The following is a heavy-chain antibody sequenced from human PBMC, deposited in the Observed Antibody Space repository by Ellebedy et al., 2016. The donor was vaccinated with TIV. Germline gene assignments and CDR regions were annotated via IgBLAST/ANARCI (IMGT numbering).Heavy chain of an antibody. CDR2: ISGNGAST. CDR3: AKFRSGDGYNPSGKEEYYYYGMDV. J-gene: IGHJ6*02. V-gene: IGHV3-23*01. D-gene: IGHD5-24*01. CDR1: GLTFSSYG. Sequence: GESLKISCAASGLTFSSYGMSWVRQAPGKGLEWVSAISGNGASTYYADSVKGRFTISRDNSKNTLYLQLNSLRAEDTAVYYCAKFRSGDGYNPSGKEEYYYYGMDVWGQGTTVTVSS.